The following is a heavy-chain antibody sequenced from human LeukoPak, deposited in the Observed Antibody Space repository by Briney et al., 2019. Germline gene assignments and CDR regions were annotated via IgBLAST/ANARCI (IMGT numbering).Heavy chain of an antibody. CDR2: INTNTGDP. J-gene: IGHJ4*02. CDR1: GYTLTSYA. Sequence: ASVKVSCKASGYTLTSYAMNWVRQAPGQGLEWMGWINTNTGDPTYAQGFTGRFVFSLDTSVSTAYLQISSLKAEDTAVYYCARDTPPDGNTRLDYWGQGTLVTVSS. CDR3: ARDTPPDGNTRLDY. D-gene: IGHD4-23*01. V-gene: IGHV7-4-1*02.